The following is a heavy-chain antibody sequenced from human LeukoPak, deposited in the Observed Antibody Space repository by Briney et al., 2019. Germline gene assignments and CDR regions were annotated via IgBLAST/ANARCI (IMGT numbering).Heavy chain of an antibody. CDR3: ARPHYPSAAGHDVINWFDP. D-gene: IGHD6-13*01. Sequence: KDGESLKISCKGSGYSFTSYWIGWVRQMPGKGLEWMGIIYPGDSDTRYSPSFQGQVTISADKSISTAYLQWSSLKASDTAMYYCARPHYPSAAGHDVINWFDPWGQGTLVTVSS. J-gene: IGHJ5*02. CDR1: GYSFTSYW. V-gene: IGHV5-51*01. CDR2: IYPGDSDT.